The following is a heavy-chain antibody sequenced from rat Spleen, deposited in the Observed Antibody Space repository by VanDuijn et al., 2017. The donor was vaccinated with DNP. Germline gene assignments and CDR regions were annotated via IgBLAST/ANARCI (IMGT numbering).Heavy chain of an antibody. V-gene: IGHV5-31*01. CDR3: VRWYKSGYYFDY. CDR2: IFSSDSST. D-gene: IGHD4-3*01. J-gene: IGHJ2*01. CDR1: GFTFNNYW. Sequence: EVQLVESGGDLVRPGRSLKLSCVASGFTFNNYWMTWIRQVPGKGLEWVASIFSSDSSTYYPDSVKGRFTISRGNTKNTRYLQMNGLRSEETATDDCVRWYKSGYYFDYWGQGVMVTVSS.